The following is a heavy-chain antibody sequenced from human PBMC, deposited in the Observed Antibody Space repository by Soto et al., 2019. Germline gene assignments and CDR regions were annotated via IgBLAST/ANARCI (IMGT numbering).Heavy chain of an antibody. J-gene: IGHJ3*02. CDR2: ISAYNGNT. CDR3: ARDLNRYCSSTSCDAFDI. Sequence: QVQLVQSGAEVKKPGASVKVSCKASGYTFTSYGISWVRQAPGQGLEWMGWISAYNGNTNYAQKLQGRVTMTTDTXTXTVXMELRSLRSDDTAVYYCARDLNRYCSSTSCDAFDIWGQGTMVTVSS. D-gene: IGHD2-2*01. CDR1: GYTFTSYG. V-gene: IGHV1-18*01.